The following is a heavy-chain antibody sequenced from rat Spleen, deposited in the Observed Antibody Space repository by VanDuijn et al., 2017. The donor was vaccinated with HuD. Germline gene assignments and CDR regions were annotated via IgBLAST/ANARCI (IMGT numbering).Heavy chain of an antibody. CDR1: GFSLTSYG. CDR3: AREGPFNPFAY. Sequence: QVQLKESGPGLVQPSRTLSLTCNVSGFSLTSYGVNWVRQPPGKGLEWIAAIWGGGSTYYNSALKSRLSISRDTSESQVLLKRDSLQTEDTAMYFCAREGPFNPFAYWGQGTLVTVSS. V-gene: IGHV2S8*01. J-gene: IGHJ3*01. D-gene: IGHD1-3*01. CDR2: IWGGGST.